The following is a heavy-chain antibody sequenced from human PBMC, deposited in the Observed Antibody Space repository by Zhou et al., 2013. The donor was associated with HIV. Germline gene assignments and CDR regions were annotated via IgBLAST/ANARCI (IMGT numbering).Heavy chain of an antibody. V-gene: IGHV1-2*02. CDR2: INANSGGF. CDR1: GYTFTDHY. J-gene: IGHJ6*02. Sequence: QVQLVQSGVEVKKPGASTQLSCKTSGYTFTDHYIHWVRQAPGQGLEWLGWINANSGGFTYAEKFQDRVSLTRDTSTNTVYIEMNSLRSDDTAKYFCARGEQTASVMVAANNYGLDAWGGGTTVTV. D-gene: IGHD2-21*01. CDR3: ARGEQTASVMVAANNYGLDA.